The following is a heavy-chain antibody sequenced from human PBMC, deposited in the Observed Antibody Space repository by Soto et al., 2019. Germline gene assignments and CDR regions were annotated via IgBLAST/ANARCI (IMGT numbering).Heavy chain of an antibody. CDR1: GDSVRTSSNY. CDR2: IYYSGST. CDR3: ARRTIIGSFNYSMDF. V-gene: IGHV4-39*01. D-gene: IGHD2-15*01. Sequence: QLQLQESGPGLVKPSETLSLTCTVSGDSVRTSSNYWDWIRQNPWTGLEWIASIYYSGSTYYKPSLKSRVTISMDTARHKFSLHLRSVTAAATAIYYCARRTIIGSFNYSMDFWGKGTTVTVSS. J-gene: IGHJ6*03.